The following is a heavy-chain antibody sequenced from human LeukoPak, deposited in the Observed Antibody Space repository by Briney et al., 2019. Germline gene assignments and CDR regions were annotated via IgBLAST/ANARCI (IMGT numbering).Heavy chain of an antibody. CDR2: IYYSGST. CDR3: ARGLGMDRRFDY. V-gene: IGHV4-59*12. CDR1: GGSISSYY. D-gene: IGHD1-14*01. Sequence: SETLSLTCTVSGGSISSYYWSWIRQPPGKGLEWIGYIYYSGSTNYNPSLKSRVTISVDTSKNQFSLKLSSVTAADTAVYYCARGLGMDRRFDYWGQGTLVTVSS. J-gene: IGHJ4*02.